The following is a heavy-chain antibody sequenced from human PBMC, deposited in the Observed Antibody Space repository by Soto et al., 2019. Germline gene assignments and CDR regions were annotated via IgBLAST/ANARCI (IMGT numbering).Heavy chain of an antibody. J-gene: IGHJ4*02. CDR1: GFSLSTSGVG. V-gene: IGHV2-5*02. CDR3: AHRRTMVRGPFDY. D-gene: IGHD3-10*01. CDR2: IYWDDDK. Sequence: QITLKESGPTLVKPTQPLTLTCTFSGFSLSTSGVGVGWIRQPPGKALEWLALIYWDDDKRYNPSLKSRLTITQYTSKNHVVFTMTNMNPVYTATYYCAHRRTMVRGPFDYWGQGPLVTVSS.